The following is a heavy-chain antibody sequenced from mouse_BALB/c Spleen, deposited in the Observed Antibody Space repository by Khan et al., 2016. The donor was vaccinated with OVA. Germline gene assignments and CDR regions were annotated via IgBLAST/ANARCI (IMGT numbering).Heavy chain of an antibody. D-gene: IGHD6-1*01. Sequence: EVQLQESGPGLVKPSQSLSLTCSVTGYSITSGYRWNWIRQFPGNKLEWMGYISYDGSNNYNPSLKNRISIARDTSKNQLFRKLNSVTTEDTATYYCARGGAVVPYWYFDVWGAATPVTVSS. V-gene: IGHV3-6*02. CDR1: GYSITSGYR. J-gene: IGHJ1*01. CDR3: ARGGAVVPYWYFDV. CDR2: ISYDGSN.